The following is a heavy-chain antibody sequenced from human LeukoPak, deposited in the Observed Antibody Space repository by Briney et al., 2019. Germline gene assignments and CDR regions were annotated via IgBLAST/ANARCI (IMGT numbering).Heavy chain of an antibody. Sequence: SETLSLTCTVSGGSISSYYWSWIRQPPGKGLEWIGYIHYSGSTNYNPSLKSRVTISVDTSKNQFSLKLSSVTAADTAVYYCARHVIAVAGTSDWFDPWGQGTLVTVSS. J-gene: IGHJ5*02. CDR1: GGSISSYY. D-gene: IGHD6-19*01. CDR2: IHYSGST. CDR3: ARHVIAVAGTSDWFDP. V-gene: IGHV4-59*08.